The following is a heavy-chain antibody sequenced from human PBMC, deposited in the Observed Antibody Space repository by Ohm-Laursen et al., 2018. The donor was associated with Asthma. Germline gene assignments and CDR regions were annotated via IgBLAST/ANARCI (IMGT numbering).Heavy chain of an antibody. J-gene: IGHJ6*02. CDR3: ARSFCSGDSCYSYYAMDV. CDR2: INAGNGNT. D-gene: IGHD2-15*01. Sequence: SSVKVSCKASGYTFTNYAMHWVRQAPGQRLEWMGWINAGNGNTKLSQTFQGRVTITRLTSASTAYVQLSSLRSEDTAVYYCARSFCSGDSCYSYYAMDVWGQGTTVTVSS. CDR1: GYTFTNYA. V-gene: IGHV1-3*01.